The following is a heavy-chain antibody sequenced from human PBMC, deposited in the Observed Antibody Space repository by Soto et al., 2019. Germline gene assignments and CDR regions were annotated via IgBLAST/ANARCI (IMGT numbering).Heavy chain of an antibody. CDR3: AREGVTNYTDYYFDL. CDR1: GFAFYYYN. V-gene: IGHV3-21*01. J-gene: IGHJ4*01. CDR2: ISGSGIDI. D-gene: IGHD4-4*01. Sequence: GVLRLSCAASGFAFYYYNMNWVRQAPGRGLEWVSSISGSGIDIHFTDSVKGRFTISRDNAKTSLYLQMDSLRPEDTAIYYSAREGVTNYTDYYFDLWGHGALVTVSS.